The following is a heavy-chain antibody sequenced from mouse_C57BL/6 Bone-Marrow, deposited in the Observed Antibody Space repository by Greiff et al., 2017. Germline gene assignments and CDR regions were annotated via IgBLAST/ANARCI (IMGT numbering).Heavy chain of an antibody. CDR1: GFTFSDYG. V-gene: IGHV5-17*01. CDR3: AREGYYGNFDY. J-gene: IGHJ2*01. Sequence: EVMLVESGGGLVKPGGSLKLSCAASGFTFSDYGMHWVRQAPEKGLEWVAYISSGSSTIYYADTVKGRFTISRDNAKNTLFLQMTSLRSEDTAMYYCAREGYYGNFDYWGQGTTRTVSS. D-gene: IGHD1-1*01. CDR2: ISSGSSTI.